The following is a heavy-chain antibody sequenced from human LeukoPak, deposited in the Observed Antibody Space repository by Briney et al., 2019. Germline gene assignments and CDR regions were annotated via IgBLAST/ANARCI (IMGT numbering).Heavy chain of an antibody. CDR2: IYTSGST. Sequence: SETLSVTCTVSGGSISSYYWSWIRQPPGKGLEWIGYIYTSGSTNYNPSLKSRVTISVDTSKNQFSLKLNSVTAADTAVYYCARVFYDSSGYYTYYYYMDVWGKGTTVTVSS. CDR3: ARVFYDSSGYYTYYYYMDV. CDR1: GGSISSYY. J-gene: IGHJ6*03. D-gene: IGHD3-22*01. V-gene: IGHV4-4*09.